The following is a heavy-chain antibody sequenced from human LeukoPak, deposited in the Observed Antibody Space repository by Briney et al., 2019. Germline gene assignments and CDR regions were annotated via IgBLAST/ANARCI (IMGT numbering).Heavy chain of an antibody. Sequence: PSETQSLTCAVYGGSFSGYYWSWIRQPPGKGLEWIGEINHSGSTNYNPSLKSRVTISVDTSKNQFSLKLSSVTAADTAVYYCARLGSGWARAFDYWGQGTLVTVSS. V-gene: IGHV4-34*01. J-gene: IGHJ4*02. CDR1: GGSFSGYY. D-gene: IGHD6-19*01. CDR2: INHSGST. CDR3: ARLGSGWARAFDY.